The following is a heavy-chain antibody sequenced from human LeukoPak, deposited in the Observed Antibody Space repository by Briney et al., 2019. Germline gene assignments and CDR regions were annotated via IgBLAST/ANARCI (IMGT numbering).Heavy chain of an antibody. CDR3: AYYCGGIICYKKNYMAV. V-gene: IGHV1-2*02. J-gene: IGHJ6*03. D-gene: IGHD2-2*02. CDR1: GYTFSDFY. Sequence: ASVKVSCKTSGYTFSDFYIHWVRQAPGQGLEWLGWINPNTGGTLSAQNFQGRVTLTWDTSISTAYMELSRLRSDDTAVYYCAYYCGGIICYKKNYMAVWGKGTTVTVSS. CDR2: INPNTGGT.